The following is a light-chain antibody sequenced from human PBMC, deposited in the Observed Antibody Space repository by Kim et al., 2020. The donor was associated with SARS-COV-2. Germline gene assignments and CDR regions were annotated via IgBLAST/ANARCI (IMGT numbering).Light chain of an antibody. J-gene: IGKJ4*01. CDR3: QQRSDWPSLT. CDR2: GAS. V-gene: IGKV1-39*01. Sequence: DIQMTQSPSSLSASVGDRVTITCRASQSISTYLNWYQQKPGKAPKLLIYGASNLPSGVPSRFSGSGSGTDFTLTISSLEPEDVAVYYCQQRSDWPSLTFGGGTKVDIK. CDR1: QSISTY.